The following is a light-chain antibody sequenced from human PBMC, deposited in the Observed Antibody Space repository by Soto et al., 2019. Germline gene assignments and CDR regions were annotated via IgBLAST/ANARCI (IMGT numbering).Light chain of an antibody. J-gene: IGLJ1*01. Sequence: QSVLTQPPSVSGAPGQRVTISCTGGSSNIGAGYDVHWYQQLPGTAPKLLIFGNSNRPSGVPDRFSGSKSGTSASLAITGLQAEDEADYYCQSYDSSLIIYVFGTGTKLTVL. CDR2: GNS. CDR1: SSNIGAGYD. CDR3: QSYDSSLIIYV. V-gene: IGLV1-40*01.